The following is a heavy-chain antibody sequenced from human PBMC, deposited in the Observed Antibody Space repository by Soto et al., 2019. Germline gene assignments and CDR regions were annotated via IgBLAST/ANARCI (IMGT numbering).Heavy chain of an antibody. Sequence: QVQLQQWGAGLLKPSETLSLTCAVYGGSFSGYYWSWIRQPPGKGLEWIGEINHSGSTNYNPSLKSRDTISVDTSKNQFSLKLSSVTAADTAVYYCARVSITMVRGVGEKYYYYYMDVWGKGTTVTVSS. J-gene: IGHJ6*03. D-gene: IGHD3-10*01. CDR2: INHSGST. CDR3: ARVSITMVRGVGEKYYYYYMDV. V-gene: IGHV4-34*01. CDR1: GGSFSGYY.